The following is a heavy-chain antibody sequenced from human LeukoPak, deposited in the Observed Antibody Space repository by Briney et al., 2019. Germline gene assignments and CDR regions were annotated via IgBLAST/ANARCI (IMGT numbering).Heavy chain of an antibody. Sequence: SVKVSCKASGGTFSSYTISWVRQAPGQGLEWMGRINPILGIANYAQKFQGRVTITADKSTSTAYMELSSLRSEDTAVYYCAHRVGHSTGFDYWGQGTLVTVSS. V-gene: IGHV1-69*02. CDR1: GGTFSSYT. J-gene: IGHJ4*02. CDR3: AHRVGHSTGFDY. CDR2: INPILGIA. D-gene: IGHD2/OR15-2a*01.